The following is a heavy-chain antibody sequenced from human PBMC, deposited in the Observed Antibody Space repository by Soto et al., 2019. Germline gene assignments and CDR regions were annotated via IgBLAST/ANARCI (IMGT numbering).Heavy chain of an antibody. CDR1: GGSFSGYY. V-gene: IGHV4-34*01. CDR2: INHSGST. D-gene: IGHD6-6*01. Sequence: PSETLSLTCAVYGGSFSGYYWSWIRQPPGKGLEWIGEINHSGSTNYNPSLKSRVTISVDTSKNQFSLKLSSVTAADTAVYYCASGEYSSSSGLDYWGQGTLVTVSS. CDR3: ASGEYSSSSGLDY. J-gene: IGHJ4*02.